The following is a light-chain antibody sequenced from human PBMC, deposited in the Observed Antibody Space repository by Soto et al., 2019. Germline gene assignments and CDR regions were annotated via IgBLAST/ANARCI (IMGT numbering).Light chain of an antibody. CDR1: ESLFGF. V-gene: IGKV3-15*01. CDR2: GVS. Sequence: EIVMTQSPATLSASPGESVSLSCRASESLFGFLAWYQQKPDQAPRLLIYGVSTKATGVPARFSGSGSAADFTLTISSVQSDDSAVYYCQSYNDWPFVFGPGTKLEI. J-gene: IGKJ2*01. CDR3: QSYNDWPFV.